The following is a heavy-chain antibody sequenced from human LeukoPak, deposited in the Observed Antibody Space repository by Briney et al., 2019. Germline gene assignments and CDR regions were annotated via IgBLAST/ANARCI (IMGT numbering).Heavy chain of an antibody. D-gene: IGHD4-23*01. Sequence: PGGSLRLSCAASEFSVGSNYMTWVRQAPGKGLEWVSLIYSGGSTYYADSVKGRFTISRDNSKNTLYLQMNSLRAEDTAVYYCAKSFARVLYGGNPIDYWGQGTLVTVSS. V-gene: IGHV3-66*01. J-gene: IGHJ4*02. CDR1: EFSVGSNY. CDR2: IYSGGST. CDR3: AKSFARVLYGGNPIDY.